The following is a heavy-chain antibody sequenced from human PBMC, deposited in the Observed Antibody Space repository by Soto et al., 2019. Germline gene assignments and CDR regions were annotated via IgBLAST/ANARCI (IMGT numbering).Heavy chain of an antibody. D-gene: IGHD3-3*01. J-gene: IGHJ6*02. Sequence: QVHLEESGGGVVQPGRSLRLACAAFGFTFRSYGMHWVRQAPGKGLEWVAVISHDGSSRYYADSVMGRFTISRDNSKNKLYLEMNNLRPEDSAVYHCANDMFAYAGYYNFWSGPYYYGMDVWGQGTTVSVSS. V-gene: IGHV3-30*18. CDR1: GFTFRSYG. CDR2: ISHDGSSR. CDR3: ANDMFAYAGYYNFWSGPYYYGMDV.